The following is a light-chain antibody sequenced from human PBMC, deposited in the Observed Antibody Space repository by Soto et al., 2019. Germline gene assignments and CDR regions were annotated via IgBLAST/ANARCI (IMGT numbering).Light chain of an antibody. CDR1: QGISSY. Sequence: AIRMTQSPSSLSASTGDRVTITCRASQGISSYLAWYQQKPGKAPKLLIYAASTLQSGVPSRFSGSGSGTDFTLTISCLQSEDFATYYCQKYDSAPTFGQGTKVDIK. CDR3: QKYDSAPT. V-gene: IGKV1-8*01. J-gene: IGKJ1*01. CDR2: AAS.